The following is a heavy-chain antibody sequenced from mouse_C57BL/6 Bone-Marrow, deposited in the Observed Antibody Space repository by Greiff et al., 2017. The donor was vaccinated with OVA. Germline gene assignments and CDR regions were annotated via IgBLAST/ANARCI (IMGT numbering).Heavy chain of an antibody. CDR2: ISDGGSYT. CDR3: ARSSYPFAY. V-gene: IGHV5-4*03. CDR1: GFTFSSYA. Sequence: EVKLVESGGGLVKPGGSLKLSCAASGFTFSSYAMSWVRQTPEKRLEWVATISDGGSYTYYPDNVKGRFTISRDNAKNNLYLQMSHLKSEDTAMYYCARSSYPFAYWGQGTLVTVSA. J-gene: IGHJ3*01. D-gene: IGHD1-1*01.